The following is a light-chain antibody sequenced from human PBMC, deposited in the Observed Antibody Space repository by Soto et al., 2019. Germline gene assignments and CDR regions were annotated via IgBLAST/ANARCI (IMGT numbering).Light chain of an antibody. Sequence: QSALTQPASVSGSPRQSITISCTGTNSDVGSYNLVSWFQQHPGKAPKLVIYEVTKRPSGVSDRFPGSKSGNTASPTISGLQAEDEADYYCFSYAGDSVYVFGTGTKV. CDR1: NSDVGSYNL. CDR2: EVT. V-gene: IGLV2-23*02. J-gene: IGLJ1*01. CDR3: FSYAGDSVYV.